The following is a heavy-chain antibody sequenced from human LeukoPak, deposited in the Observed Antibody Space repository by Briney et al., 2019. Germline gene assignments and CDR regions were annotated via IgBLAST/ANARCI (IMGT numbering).Heavy chain of an antibody. D-gene: IGHD3-16*02. CDR3: ASGGMITFGGVIVQPPDY. V-gene: IGHV1-69*13. CDR2: VIPIFGTA. J-gene: IGHJ4*02. Sequence: ASVKVSCKASGYTFTSYYIHWVRQAPGQGLEWMGGVIPIFGTANYAQKFQGRVTITADESTSTAYMELSSLRSEDTAVYYCASGGMITFGGVIVQPPDYWGQGTLVTVSS. CDR1: GYTFTSYY.